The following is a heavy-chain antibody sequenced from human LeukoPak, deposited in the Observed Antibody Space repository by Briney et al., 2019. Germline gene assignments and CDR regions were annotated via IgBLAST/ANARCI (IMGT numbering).Heavy chain of an antibody. Sequence: GGSLRLSCAASGFTFSGSAIHWVRQASGKGLEWVGRIRSKGNNYATAYPASVKGRFTISRDDTKKTAYLQMNSLKTEDTAVYYCSSLFFDRSGYYSKWGQGTLVTVSS. J-gene: IGHJ4*02. D-gene: IGHD3-22*01. CDR1: GFTFSGSA. CDR3: SSLFFDRSGYYSK. V-gene: IGHV3-73*01. CDR2: IRSKGNNYAT.